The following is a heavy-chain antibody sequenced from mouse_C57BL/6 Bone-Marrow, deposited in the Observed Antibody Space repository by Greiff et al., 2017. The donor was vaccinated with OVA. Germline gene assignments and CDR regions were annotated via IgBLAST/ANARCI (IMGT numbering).Heavy chain of an antibody. CDR1: GYSFTGYY. CDR3: ARWGVVPWYFDV. CDR2: INPSTGGT. D-gene: IGHD1-1*01. J-gene: IGHJ1*03. Sequence: EVHLVESGPELVKPGASVKISCKASGYSFTGYYMNWVKQSPEKSLEWIGEINPSTGGTTYNQKFKAKATLTVDKSSSTAYMQLKSLTSEDSAVYYCARWGVVPWYFDVWGTGTTVTVSS. V-gene: IGHV1-42*01.